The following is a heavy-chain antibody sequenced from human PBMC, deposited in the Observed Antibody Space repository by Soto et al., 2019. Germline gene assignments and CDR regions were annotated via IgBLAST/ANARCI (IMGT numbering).Heavy chain of an antibody. V-gene: IGHV6-1*01. CDR3: VRESLMVWELLCGQWSNWFDP. Sequence: SQTLSLTCAISGDSVSSNSAAWNWIRQSPSRGLEWLGRTYYRSKWYNDYAVSVKSRITINPDTSKNQFSLQLNSVTPEDTAVYYCVRESLMVWELLCGQWSNWFDPWGQGTLVTGSS. CDR2: TYYRSKWYN. CDR1: GDSVSSNSAA. D-gene: IGHD1-26*01. J-gene: IGHJ5*02.